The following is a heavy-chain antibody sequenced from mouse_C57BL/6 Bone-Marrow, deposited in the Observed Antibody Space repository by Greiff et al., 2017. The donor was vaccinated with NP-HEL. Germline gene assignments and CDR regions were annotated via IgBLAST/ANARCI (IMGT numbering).Heavy chain of an antibody. CDR3: ARTHLYYFDY. Sequence: DVQLQESGPGMVKPSQSLSLTCTVTGYSITSGYDWHWIRHFPGNKLEWMGYISYSGSTNYNPSLKSRISITHDTSKNHFFLKLNSVTTEDTATYYCARTHLYYFDYWGQGTTLTVSS. CDR1: GYSITSGYD. J-gene: IGHJ2*01. CDR2: ISYSGST. V-gene: IGHV3-1*01.